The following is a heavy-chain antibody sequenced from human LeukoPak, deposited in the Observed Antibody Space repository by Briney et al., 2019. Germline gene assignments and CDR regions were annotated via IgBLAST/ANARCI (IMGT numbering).Heavy chain of an antibody. CDR1: GDSFSNYY. J-gene: IGHJ3*02. V-gene: IGHV4-59*01. Sequence: PSETLSLTCTVSGDSFSNYYWTWIRQSPGRGLEWIGYIFYSGDTNYNPSLKSRVIMSLDTSKNQFSLSLNSVTAADPAVYYCARDQLGDAVDIWGQGTMVTVSS. D-gene: IGHD3-16*01. CDR3: ARDQLGDAVDI. CDR2: IFYSGDT.